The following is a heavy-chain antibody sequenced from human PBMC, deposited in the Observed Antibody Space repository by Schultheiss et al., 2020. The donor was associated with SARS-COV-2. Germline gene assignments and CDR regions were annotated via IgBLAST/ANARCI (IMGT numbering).Heavy chain of an antibody. V-gene: IGHV4-39*07. Sequence: SQTLSLTCTVSGGSISSSSYYWGWIRQPPGKGLEWIGSIYYSGSTNYNPSLKSRVTISVDTSKNQFSLKLSSVTAADTAVYYCARGSSSSWFDPWGQGTLVTVSS. D-gene: IGHD6-6*01. CDR2: IYYSGST. J-gene: IGHJ5*02. CDR1: GGSISSSSYY. CDR3: ARGSSSSWFDP.